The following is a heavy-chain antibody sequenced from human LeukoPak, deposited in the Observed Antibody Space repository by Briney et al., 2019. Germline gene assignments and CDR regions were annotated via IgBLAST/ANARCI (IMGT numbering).Heavy chain of an antibody. V-gene: IGHV4-34*01. CDR3: ARYASHYGSGSYPFDY. CDR2: INHSGST. D-gene: IGHD3-10*01. Sequence: PSETLSLTCAVYGGSFSGYYWSWIRQPPAKGLESIGEINHSGSTNYNPSLKSRVTISVDTSKNQFSLKLSSVTAADTAVHYCARYASHYGSGSYPFDYWGQGTLVTVSS. J-gene: IGHJ4*02. CDR1: GGSFSGYY.